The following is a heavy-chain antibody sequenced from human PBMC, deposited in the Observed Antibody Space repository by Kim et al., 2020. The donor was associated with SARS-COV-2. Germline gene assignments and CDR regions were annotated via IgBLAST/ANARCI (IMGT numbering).Heavy chain of an antibody. CDR1: GFTVSSNY. J-gene: IGHJ5*02. Sequence: GGSLRLSCAASGFTVSSNYMSWVRQAPGKGLEWVSVIYSGGSTYYADSVKGRFTISRHNSKNTLYLQMNSLRAEDTAVYYCARVLTGYYGWFDPWGQGTLVTVSS. CDR2: IYSGGST. CDR3: ARVLTGYYGWFDP. V-gene: IGHV3-53*04. D-gene: IGHD3-9*01.